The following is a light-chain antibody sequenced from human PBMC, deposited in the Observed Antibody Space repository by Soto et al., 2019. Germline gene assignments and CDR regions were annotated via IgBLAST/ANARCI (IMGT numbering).Light chain of an antibody. CDR2: SNN. CDR1: SSNIGSNT. CDR3: AAWYDSLNGVV. Sequence: QSVLPQPPSASGTPGQRVTISCSGSSSNIGSNTVNWYQQLPGTAPKLLIYSNNQPPSGVPDRFAGSKSGTSASLAISGLQSEDESDYYCAAWYDSLNGVVFGGGTKLTVL. V-gene: IGLV1-44*01. J-gene: IGLJ2*01.